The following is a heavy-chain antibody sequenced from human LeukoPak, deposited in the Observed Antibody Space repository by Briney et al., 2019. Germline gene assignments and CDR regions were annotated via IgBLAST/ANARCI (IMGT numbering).Heavy chain of an antibody. CDR2: ISANGGGT. CDR1: GFTFSNYA. V-gene: IGHV3-23*01. CDR3: AKGTGNYYYYGMDV. Sequence: PGGSLRLSCAASGFTFSNYAMSWVRQAPGKGLEWVSAISANGGGTYYADSVKGRFTISRDNSKNTLYLQMNSLRAEDTAVYYCAKGTGNYYYYGMDVWGQGTTVTVSS. D-gene: IGHD1-14*01. J-gene: IGHJ6*02.